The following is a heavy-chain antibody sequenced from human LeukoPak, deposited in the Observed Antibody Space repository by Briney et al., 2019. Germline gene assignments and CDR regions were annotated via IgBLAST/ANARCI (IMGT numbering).Heavy chain of an antibody. V-gene: IGHV4-30-2*01. D-gene: IGHD6-13*01. CDR3: ARESKAAAAPTGSDP. Sequence: SQTLSLTCTVSGGSISSGGYYWSWIRQPPGKGLEWIGYIYHSGSTYYNPSLKSRVTISVDRSKNQFSLKLSSVTAADTAVYYVARESKAAAAPTGSDPWGRGTGVTVSS. J-gene: IGHJ5*02. CDR1: GGSISSGGYY. CDR2: IYHSGST.